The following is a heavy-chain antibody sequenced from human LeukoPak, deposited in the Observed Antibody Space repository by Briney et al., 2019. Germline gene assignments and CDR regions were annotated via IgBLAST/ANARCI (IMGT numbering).Heavy chain of an antibody. CDR3: ASLDTALLKGGY. D-gene: IGHD5-18*01. V-gene: IGHV3-33*01. J-gene: IGHJ4*02. CDR1: GFTFSSYG. CDR2: IWYDGSNK. Sequence: PGGSLRLSCAASGFTFSSYGMHWVRQAPGKGLEWVAVIWYDGSNKYYADSVKGRFTISRDNSKNTLYLQMNSLRAEDTALYYCASLDTALLKGGYWGQGTLVTVSS.